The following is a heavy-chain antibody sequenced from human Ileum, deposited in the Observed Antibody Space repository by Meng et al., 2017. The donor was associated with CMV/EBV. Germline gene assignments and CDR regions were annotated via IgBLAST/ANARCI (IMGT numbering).Heavy chain of an antibody. CDR2: IIPILGIA. D-gene: IGHD2-2*01. CDR3: ARDYQVVPAAISYYYYGMDV. J-gene: IGHJ6*02. CDR1: GGTFSGYV. Sequence: SVKVSCKASGGTFSGYVISWVRQAPGQGLEWMGRIIPILGIANYAQKFQGRVTITADKSTSTAYMELSSLRSEDTAVYYCARDYQVVPAAISYYYYGMDVWGQGTTVTVSS. V-gene: IGHV1-69*04.